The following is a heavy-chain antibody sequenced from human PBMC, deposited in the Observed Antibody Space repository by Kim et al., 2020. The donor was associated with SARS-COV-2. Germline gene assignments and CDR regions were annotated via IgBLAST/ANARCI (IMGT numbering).Heavy chain of an antibody. D-gene: IGHD3-10*01. J-gene: IGHJ4*02. CDR3: ARDRRFGEYYYFDY. Sequence: NPSLMSRVTISVDMAKNQFSLKLSSVTVADTAVYYCARDRRFGEYYYFDYWGPGTLVTVSS. V-gene: IGHV4-31*02.